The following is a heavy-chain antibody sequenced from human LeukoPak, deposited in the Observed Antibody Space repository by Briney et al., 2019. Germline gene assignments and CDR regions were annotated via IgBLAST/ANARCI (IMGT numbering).Heavy chain of an antibody. J-gene: IGHJ4*02. D-gene: IGHD1-26*01. CDR1: GGSFSGYY. V-gene: IGHV4-34*01. CDR3: ARTAGVSGSNDY. CDR2: INHSGST. Sequence: SETLSLTCVVYGGSFSGYYWSWIRQPPGKGLEWIGEINHSGSTNYNPSLKSRVTISVDTSKNQFSLKLSSVTAADTAVYYCARTAGVSGSNDYWGQGTLVTVSS.